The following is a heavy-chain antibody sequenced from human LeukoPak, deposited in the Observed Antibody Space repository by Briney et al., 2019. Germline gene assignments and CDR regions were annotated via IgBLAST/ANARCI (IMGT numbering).Heavy chain of an antibody. CDR2: IIPIFGTA. CDR1: GYTFTSYG. V-gene: IGHV1-69*13. D-gene: IGHD3-22*01. J-gene: IGHJ3*02. CDR3: ASGNGGGYYQIDAFDI. Sequence: SVKVSCKASGYTFTSYGISWVRQAPGQGLEWMGGIIPIFGTANYAQKFQGRVTITADESTSTAYMELSSLRSEDTAVYYCASGNGGGYYQIDAFDIWGQGTMVTVSS.